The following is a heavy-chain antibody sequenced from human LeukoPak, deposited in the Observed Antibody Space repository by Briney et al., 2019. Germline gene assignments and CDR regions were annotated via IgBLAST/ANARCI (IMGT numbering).Heavy chain of an antibody. CDR3: ALRTRALSYGMDV. CDR2: IHKDGSEK. CDR1: GFTFSQNW. Sequence: GGSLRLSCAASGFTFSQNWLHWVRQAPGKGLEWVANIHKDGSEKYYVDSVKGRFTISRDNAKNSLYLQMNSLRAEDTAVYYCALRTRALSYGMDVWGQGTTVTVSS. V-gene: IGHV3-7*01. J-gene: IGHJ6*02. D-gene: IGHD2-2*01.